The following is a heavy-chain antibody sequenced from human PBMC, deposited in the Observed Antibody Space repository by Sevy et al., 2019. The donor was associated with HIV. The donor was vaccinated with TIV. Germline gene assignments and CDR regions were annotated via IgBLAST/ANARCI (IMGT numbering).Heavy chain of an antibody. CDR3: ARGGGNSEWGYYFDF. CDR1: GGSISSGTYY. V-gene: IGHV4-39*01. Sequence: SETLSLTCTVSGGSISSGTYYWGWIRQPPGKGLEWIGNIYYGGTSYYDPSLKSRVTISVDTSKNQFSLNLRSVTAADTAVFYCARGGGNSEWGYYFDFWGQGTLVTVSS. J-gene: IGHJ4*02. D-gene: IGHD2-21*02. CDR2: IYYGGTS.